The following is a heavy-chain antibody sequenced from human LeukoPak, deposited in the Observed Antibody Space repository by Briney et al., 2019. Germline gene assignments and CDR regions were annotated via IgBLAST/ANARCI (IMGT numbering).Heavy chain of an antibody. J-gene: IGHJ3*02. V-gene: IGHV1-18*01. CDR3: ARGCGYCAFDI. CDR1: GXTFTSYG. D-gene: IGHD3-22*01. CDR2: ISAYNGNI. Sequence: AXGXTFTSYGISWVRQAPGQGLEWMGWISAYNGNINYAQKLQGRVTMTTDTSTSTDYMEMRRLRYEDRDVYYCARGCGYCAFDIWGQGTMVTVSS.